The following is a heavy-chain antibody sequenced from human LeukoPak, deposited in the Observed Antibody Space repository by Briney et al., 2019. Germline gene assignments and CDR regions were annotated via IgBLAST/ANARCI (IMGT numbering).Heavy chain of an antibody. CDR1: GFTFSDYY. D-gene: IGHD1-26*01. J-gene: IGHJ4*02. Sequence: PGGSLRLSCAASGFTFSDYYMNWIRQAPGKGLEWVSYISSSSSYTNYADSVKGRSTISRDNAKNSLYLQMNSLRAEDTAVYYCAKDLGRYRNNYFDYWGQGTLVTVSS. CDR3: AKDLGRYRNNYFDY. V-gene: IGHV3-11*05. CDR2: ISSSSSYT.